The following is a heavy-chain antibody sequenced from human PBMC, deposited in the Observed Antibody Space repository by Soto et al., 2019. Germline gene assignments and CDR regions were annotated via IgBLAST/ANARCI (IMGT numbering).Heavy chain of an antibody. CDR1: GGTFSSYA. CDR3: ARREDAGWSGYPPSNNWFDP. Sequence: QVQLVQSGAEVKKPGSSVKVSCKASGGTFSSYAISWVRQAPGQGLEWMGGIIPIFGTANYAQKFQGRVTINADESTCTAYMELCSLRAEDTAVYYCARREDAGWSGYPPSNNWFDPWGQETLVTVAS. CDR2: IIPIFGTA. V-gene: IGHV1-69*12. J-gene: IGHJ5*02. D-gene: IGHD3-3*01.